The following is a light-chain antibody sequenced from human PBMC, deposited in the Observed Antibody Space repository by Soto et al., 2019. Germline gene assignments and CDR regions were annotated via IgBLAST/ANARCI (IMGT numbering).Light chain of an antibody. CDR3: HQYDSLPPT. Sequence: DIPMTQSPSSLSAFVGDRVTITCQASQDISDNGNWYQLKPGRAPKLLIYDASNPAAGVPSRFSGSGSGTYCPFTITSLKPEDIATYYCHQYDSLPPTFGQGTKVEVK. V-gene: IGKV1-33*01. CDR1: QDISDN. CDR2: DAS. J-gene: IGKJ1*01.